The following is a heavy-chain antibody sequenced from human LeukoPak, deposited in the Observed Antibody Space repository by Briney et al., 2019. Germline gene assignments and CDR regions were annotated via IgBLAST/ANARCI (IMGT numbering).Heavy chain of an antibody. CDR2: ISSGGGTVT. CDR1: GFTFSDYS. J-gene: IGHJ4*02. Sequence: PGGSLRLSCAVSGFTFSDYSMAWVRQVPGKGLEWVTIISSGGGTVTYYADSVKGRFTISRDNSKNTLYLQMHSLRADDTAVYYCARNLHWAFDSWGQGTLVTVSS. D-gene: IGHD7-27*01. V-gene: IGHV3-23*01. CDR3: ARNLHWAFDS.